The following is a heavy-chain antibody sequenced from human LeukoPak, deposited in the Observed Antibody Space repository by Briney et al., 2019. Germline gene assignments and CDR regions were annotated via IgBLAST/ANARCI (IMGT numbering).Heavy chain of an antibody. CDR1: GFTFSSYA. J-gene: IGHJ4*02. V-gene: IGHV3-30-3*01. CDR3: ARDSLIRDGVISSGWDVDY. Sequence: GGSLRPSCAASGFTFSSYAMHWVRQAPGKGLEWVAVISYDGSNKYYADSVKGRFTISRDNSKNTLYLQMNSLRAEDTAVYYCARDSLIRDGVISSGWDVDYWGQGTLVTVSS. CDR2: ISYDGSNK. D-gene: IGHD6-19*01.